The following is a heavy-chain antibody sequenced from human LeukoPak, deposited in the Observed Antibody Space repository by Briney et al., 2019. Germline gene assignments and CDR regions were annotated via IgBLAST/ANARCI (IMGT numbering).Heavy chain of an antibody. CDR3: TRDEPGSSWFN. J-gene: IGHJ4*02. V-gene: IGHV3-23*01. CDR1: GFTVRDYH. CDR2: IVGSST. Sequence: GGSLRLSCAASGFTVRDYHMSWIGQAPGKGLELVSAIVGSSTHHADSVKGRFTISRDNFKNTLNLQMNSLRAEDSAIYYCTRDEPGSSWFNWGQGTLVTVSS. D-gene: IGHD6-19*01.